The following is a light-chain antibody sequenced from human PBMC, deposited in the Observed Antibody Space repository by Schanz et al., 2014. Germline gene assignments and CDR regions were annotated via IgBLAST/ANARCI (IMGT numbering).Light chain of an antibody. J-gene: IGLJ1*01. V-gene: IGLV2-14*03. CDR2: GVT. Sequence: QSALTQPASVSGSPGQSITISCTGTGSDVGGYNYVSWYQQHPGKAPKLIIYGVTNRPSGVSTRFSGSKSGNTASLTISGLQAEDEADYYCSSYTSISTLNYVFGSGTKLTVL. CDR3: SSYTSISTLNYV. CDR1: GSDVGGYNY.